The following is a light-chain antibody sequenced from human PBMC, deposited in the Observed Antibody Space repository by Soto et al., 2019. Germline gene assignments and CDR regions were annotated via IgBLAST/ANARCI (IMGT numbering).Light chain of an antibody. CDR2: GAS. J-gene: IGKJ5*01. CDR3: QQYGSSPIT. Sequence: EIVLTQSPSTLALSPWEGATLXXRDSQSVGSSYLAWDQHKPGQAPRAXIYGASSRATGIPDRFSGSGSGTDFTLTSSRLEPEDFAVYYCQQYGSSPITFGQGTRLEIK. CDR1: QSVGSSY. V-gene: IGKV3-20*01.